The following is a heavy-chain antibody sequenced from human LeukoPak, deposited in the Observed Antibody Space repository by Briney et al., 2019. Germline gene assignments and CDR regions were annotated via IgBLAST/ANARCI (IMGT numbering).Heavy chain of an antibody. D-gene: IGHD3-3*01. CDR1: GFTFSSYE. Sequence: GGSLRLSCVGSGFTFSSYEMNWVRQAPGKGLEWVSYISSGGSTIYYADSVKGRFTISRDNAKNSLYLQMNSLRAEDTAVYYCARSTYYDFWSGPFDYWGQGTLVTVSS. V-gene: IGHV3-48*03. CDR2: ISSGGSTI. J-gene: IGHJ4*02. CDR3: ARSTYYDFWSGPFDY.